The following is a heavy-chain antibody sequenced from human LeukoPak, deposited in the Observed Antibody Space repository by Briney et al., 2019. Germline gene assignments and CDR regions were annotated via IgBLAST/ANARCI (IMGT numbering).Heavy chain of an antibody. CDR2: INPNSGGT. CDR3: AREGDYGDDNWFDP. CDR1: GYTFTGYY. D-gene: IGHD4-17*01. V-gene: IGHV1-2*02. Sequence: GASVKVSCKASGYTFTGYYMHWVRQAPGQGLEWMGWINPNSGGTKYAQKFQGRVTMTRNTSISTAYMELSSLRSEDTAVYYCAREGDYGDDNWFDPWGQGTLVTVSS. J-gene: IGHJ5*02.